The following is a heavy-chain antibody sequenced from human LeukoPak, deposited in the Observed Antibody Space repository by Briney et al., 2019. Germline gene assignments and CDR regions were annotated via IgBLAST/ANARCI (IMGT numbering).Heavy chain of an antibody. CDR3: ASDWAWGTPVPYY. D-gene: IGHD3-16*01. CDR1: GFSFGDYD. J-gene: IGHJ4*02. V-gene: IGHV3-20*04. CDR2: INWNGAGT. Sequence: GGSLRLSCAASGFSFGDYDMSWVRQAPGKGLEWVSGINWNGAGTGYADSVKGRFTISRDNAKNSLYLQMNSLRAEDTAFYYCASDWAWGTPVPYYWGQGTLVTVSS.